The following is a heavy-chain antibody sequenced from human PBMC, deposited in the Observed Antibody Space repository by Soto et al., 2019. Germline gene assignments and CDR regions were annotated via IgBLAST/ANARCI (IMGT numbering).Heavy chain of an antibody. J-gene: IGHJ4*02. V-gene: IGHV3-33*01. CDR1: GFTFNSYG. CDR3: AREAGIAVASLGY. CDR2: IWYDGSNK. D-gene: IGHD6-19*01. Sequence: QVQLVESGGGVVQPGRSLRLSCAASGFTFNSYGMRWVRQAPGKGLEWVAVIWYDGSNKYYADSVKGRFTISRDNSKNTLYLQMNSLRAEDTAVYYCAREAGIAVASLGYWGQGTLVTVSS.